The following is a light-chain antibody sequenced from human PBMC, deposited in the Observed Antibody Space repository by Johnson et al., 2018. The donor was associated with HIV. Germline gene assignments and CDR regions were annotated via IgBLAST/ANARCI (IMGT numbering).Light chain of an antibody. J-gene: IGLJ1*01. V-gene: IGLV1-51*01. CDR3: GTWDSSQVV. Sequence: QSVLTQPPSVSAAPGQKVTISCSGSSSNIGNNDVSWYQQLPGTAPKLLIYDNNKRPSGIPDRFSGSKSGTSATLGITGLQTEDEAEYYCGTWDSSQVVFGTGTKVTVL. CDR1: SSNIGNND. CDR2: DNN.